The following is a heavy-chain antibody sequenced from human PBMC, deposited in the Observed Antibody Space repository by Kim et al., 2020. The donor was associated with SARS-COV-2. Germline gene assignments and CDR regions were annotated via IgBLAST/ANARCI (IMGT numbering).Heavy chain of an antibody. D-gene: IGHD6-19*01. Sequence: NPSLKSRVTITVDTSKNQFSLKLSSVTAADTAVYYCAREERAVAGGTFDYWGQGTLVTVSS. V-gene: IGHV4-59*01. CDR3: AREERAVAGGTFDY. J-gene: IGHJ4*02.